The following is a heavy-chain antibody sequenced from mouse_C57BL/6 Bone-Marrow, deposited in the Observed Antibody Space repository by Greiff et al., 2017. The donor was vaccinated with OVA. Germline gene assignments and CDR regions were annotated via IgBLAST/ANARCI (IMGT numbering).Heavy chain of an antibody. Sequence: EVQLLQSGAELVRPGASVKLSCTASGFTIRDDYMHWVKQSPEQGLEWIGWIGPDNGDTEYASKFQGRATISADTTSNTTYLQLSSLTSEDTAVEDCTDDGDYYAMDYGGQGTSVTVSS. CDR1: GFTIRDDY. CDR2: IGPDNGDT. CDR3: TDDGDYYAMDY. D-gene: IGHD1-1*02. J-gene: IGHJ4*01. V-gene: IGHV14-4*01.